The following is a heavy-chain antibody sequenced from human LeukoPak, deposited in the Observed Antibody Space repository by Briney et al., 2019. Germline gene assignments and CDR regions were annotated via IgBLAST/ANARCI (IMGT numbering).Heavy chain of an antibody. J-gene: IGHJ6*02. V-gene: IGHV3-11*01. D-gene: IGHD5-18*01. CDR1: GFTFSDYY. Sequence: GGSLRLSCAASGFTFSDYYMSWIRQAPGKGLEWVSYISSSGSTIYYADSVKGRFTISRDNAKSSLYLQMNSLRAEDTAVYYCARDEAVDTAMVLRGYYYYGMDVWGQGTTVTVSS. CDR2: ISSSGSTI. CDR3: ARDEAVDTAMVLRGYYYYGMDV.